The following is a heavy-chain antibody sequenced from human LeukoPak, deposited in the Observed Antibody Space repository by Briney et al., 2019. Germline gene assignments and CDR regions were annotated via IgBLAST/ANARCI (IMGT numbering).Heavy chain of an antibody. Sequence: SEILSLTCTVSGGSISSYYWSWIRQPPGKGLEWIGYIYYSGSTNYNPSLKSRVTISVDTSKNQFSLKLSSVTAADTAVYYCARGYCGGDCYSPTDAFDTWGQGTMVTVSS. J-gene: IGHJ3*02. D-gene: IGHD2-21*02. V-gene: IGHV4-59*01. CDR3: ARGYCGGDCYSPTDAFDT. CDR2: IYYSGST. CDR1: GGSISSYY.